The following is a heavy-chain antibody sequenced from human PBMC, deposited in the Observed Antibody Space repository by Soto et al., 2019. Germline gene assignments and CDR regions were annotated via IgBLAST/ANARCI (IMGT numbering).Heavy chain of an antibody. D-gene: IGHD3-16*02. CDR3: ARYRHYYHGMDV. CDR2: MNPNSGIT. V-gene: IGHV1-8*01. CDR1: GYTFTSYD. J-gene: IGHJ6*02. Sequence: ASVKVSCKASGYTFTSYDIHWVRQATGQGLEGRGWMNPNSGITEFAQKVQGRVTTTRTTSTTTAYMELSSLRSDDTAVYHCARYRHYYHGMDVWGQGTTVTVSS.